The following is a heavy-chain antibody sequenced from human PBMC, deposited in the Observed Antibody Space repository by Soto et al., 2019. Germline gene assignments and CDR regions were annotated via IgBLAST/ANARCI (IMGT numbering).Heavy chain of an antibody. V-gene: IGHV3-7*01. Sequence: GGSLRFSCAASGFTFSSYWMSWVRQAPGKGLEWVANIKQDGSEKYYVDSVKGRFTISRDNAKNSLYLQMNSLRAEDTAVYYCARDRIAAAGSFDYWGQGTLVTVSS. D-gene: IGHD6-13*01. J-gene: IGHJ4*02. CDR2: IKQDGSEK. CDR3: ARDRIAAAGSFDY. CDR1: GFTFSSYW.